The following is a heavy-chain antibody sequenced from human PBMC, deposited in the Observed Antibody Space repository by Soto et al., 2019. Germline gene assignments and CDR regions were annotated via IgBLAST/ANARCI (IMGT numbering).Heavy chain of an antibody. Sequence: GGSLRLSCAASGFTFSSYAMSWVRQAPGKGLEWVSAISGSGGSTYYADSVKGRFTISRDNSKNTLYLQMNSLRVEDTAVYYCAKMGASRVGRIDCWGQGTLVTVSS. CDR3: AKMGASRVGRIDC. CDR1: GFTFSSYA. J-gene: IGHJ4*02. D-gene: IGHD1-26*01. CDR2: ISGSGGST. V-gene: IGHV3-23*01.